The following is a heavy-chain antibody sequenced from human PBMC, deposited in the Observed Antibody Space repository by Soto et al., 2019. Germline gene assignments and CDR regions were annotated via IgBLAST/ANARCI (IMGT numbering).Heavy chain of an antibody. D-gene: IGHD6-13*01. J-gene: IGHJ6*02. CDR2: IKQDGSEE. V-gene: IGHV3-7*01. CDR3: ARIAATGRGWDV. CDR1: GFTFSSYW. Sequence: EVQLVESGGGLVQPGGSLRISCVDSGFTFSSYWMSWVRQAPVKGLEWVGNIKQDGSEENSVDSLKGRFTISRDNAKNSMDRQMNSRGAEDTAVYYCARIAATGRGWDVWGQGTTVVVSS.